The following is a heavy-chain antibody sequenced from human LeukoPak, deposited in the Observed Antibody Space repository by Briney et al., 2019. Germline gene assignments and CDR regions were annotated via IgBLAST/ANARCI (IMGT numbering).Heavy chain of an antibody. V-gene: IGHV3-74*01. CDR3: ARSAYYYDSSGPGGLDY. CDR1: GFTFSSYW. CDR2: INSDGSST. D-gene: IGHD3-22*01. J-gene: IGHJ4*02. Sequence: GGSLRLSCAASGFTFSSYWMHWVRHAPGKGLVWVSRINSDGSSTSYADSVKGRFTISRDNAKNTLYLQMSSLRAEDTAVYYCARSAYYYDSSGPGGLDYWGQGTLVTVSS.